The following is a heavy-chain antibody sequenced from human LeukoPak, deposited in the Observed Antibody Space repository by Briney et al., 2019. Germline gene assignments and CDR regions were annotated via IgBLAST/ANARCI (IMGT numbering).Heavy chain of an antibody. CDR2: ISGSGGTT. V-gene: IGHV3-23*01. CDR1: GFTFSSYA. D-gene: IGHD6-19*01. CDR3: AKRRTSGWSRAALEY. J-gene: IGHJ4*02. Sequence: PGGSLRLSCAASGFTFSSYAMSWVRQAPGKGLEWVSVISGSGGTTYYADSVKGRFTVSRDNSKNTLYLQINSLRVGDTAVYYCAKRRTSGWSRAALEYWGPGTLVTVSS.